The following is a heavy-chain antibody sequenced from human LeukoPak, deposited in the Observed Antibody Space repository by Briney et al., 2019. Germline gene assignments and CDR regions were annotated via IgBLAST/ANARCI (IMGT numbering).Heavy chain of an antibody. CDR1: GITVSSQY. Sequence: GGSLGLSCADSGITVSSQYISWVRQAPGKGLEWVSVIYTGGTTHYADSVKGRFTISRDNAKNTLYLQMNSLRDEDTAVYYCARRKVVSAYYYGMDVWGQGTTVTVSS. CDR3: ARRKVVSAYYYGMDV. CDR2: IYTGGTT. J-gene: IGHJ6*02. V-gene: IGHV3-66*01. D-gene: IGHD2-2*01.